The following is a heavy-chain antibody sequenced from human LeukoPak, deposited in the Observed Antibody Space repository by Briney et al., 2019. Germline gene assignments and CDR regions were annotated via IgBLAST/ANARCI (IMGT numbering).Heavy chain of an antibody. CDR1: GFTFTRHA. CDR3: ARDPYDSNWFDP. J-gene: IGHJ5*02. D-gene: IGHD5-12*01. V-gene: IGHV3-30-3*01. CDR2: ISYDGSNK. Sequence: PGGSLRLSCIPSGFTFTRHALHWVRQAPGKGLEWVAVISYDGSNKYYADSVKGRFTISRDNSKNTLYLQMNSLRAEDTAVYYCARDPYDSNWFDPWGQGTLVTVSS.